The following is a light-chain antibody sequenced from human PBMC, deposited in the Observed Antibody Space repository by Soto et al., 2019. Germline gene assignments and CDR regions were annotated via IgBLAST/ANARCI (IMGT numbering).Light chain of an antibody. CDR2: SND. J-gene: IGLJ3*02. CDR3: ATWDASLDGPE. V-gene: IGLV1-44*01. Sequence: QSVLTQPPSATGTPGQTVTVSCSGRGSGIGGNTVSWYQQLPGTAPRLLIHSNDRRPSGVPDRFSGSKSGASASLAISGLQSEDEADYYCATWDASLDGPEFGGGTKLTVL. CDR1: GSGIGGNT.